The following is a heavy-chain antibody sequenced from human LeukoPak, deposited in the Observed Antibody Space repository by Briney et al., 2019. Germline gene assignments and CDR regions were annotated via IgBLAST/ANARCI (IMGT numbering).Heavy chain of an antibody. CDR3: AKDRRYSGSYSPDY. V-gene: IGHV3-23*01. D-gene: IGHD1-26*01. Sequence: GGSLRLSCAASGFTFSSYGMHWVRQAPGKGLEWVSAISGSGGSTYYADSVKGRFTISRDNSKNTLSLQMNSLRAEDTAVYYCAKDRRYSGSYSPDYWGQGTLVTVSS. CDR1: GFTFSSYG. J-gene: IGHJ4*02. CDR2: ISGSGGST.